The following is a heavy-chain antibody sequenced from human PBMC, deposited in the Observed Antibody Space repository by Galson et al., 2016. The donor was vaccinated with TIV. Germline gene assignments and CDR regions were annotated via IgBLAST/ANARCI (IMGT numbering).Heavy chain of an antibody. CDR2: ISSSGSPI. D-gene: IGHD6-6*01. CDR1: GFTFSSSK. V-gene: IGHV3-48*03. CDR3: SSSSEDY. J-gene: IGHJ4*02. Sequence: RLSCAASGFTFSSSKMNWVRQAPGKGLEWVSYISSSGSPIYYTDSVKGRFTISRDNAKNSLYLQMNSLRAEDTAVYYCSSSSEDYWGQGTLVTVSS.